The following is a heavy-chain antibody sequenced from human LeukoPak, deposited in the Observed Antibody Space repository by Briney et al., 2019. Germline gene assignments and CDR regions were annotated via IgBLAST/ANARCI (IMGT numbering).Heavy chain of an antibody. CDR1: GFTFSSYA. D-gene: IGHD1-14*01. J-gene: IGHJ4*02. V-gene: IGHV3-30-3*01. Sequence: PGRSLRLSCAASGFTFSSYAMHWVRQAPGKGLEWVAVISYDGSNKYYADSVKGRFIISRDNSKNTMYVEMNSLRAEDTAVYYCAKEFGISIGLFDHWGQGNLVTVSS. CDR3: AKEFGISIGLFDH. CDR2: ISYDGSNK.